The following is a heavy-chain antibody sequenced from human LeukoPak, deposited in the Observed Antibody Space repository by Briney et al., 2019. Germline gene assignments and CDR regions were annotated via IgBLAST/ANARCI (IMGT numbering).Heavy chain of an antibody. V-gene: IGHV1-46*01. J-gene: IGHJ4*02. CDR2: INPSGGST. CDR3: ASTVTTDRWYFDY. D-gene: IGHD4-17*01. Sequence: ASVTVSCKASGYTFTSYYMHWVRQAPGQGLEWMGIINPSGGSTSYAQKFQGRVTMTRDMSTSTVYMELSSLRSEDTAVYYCASTVTTDRWYFDYWGQGTLVTVSS. CDR1: GYTFTSYY.